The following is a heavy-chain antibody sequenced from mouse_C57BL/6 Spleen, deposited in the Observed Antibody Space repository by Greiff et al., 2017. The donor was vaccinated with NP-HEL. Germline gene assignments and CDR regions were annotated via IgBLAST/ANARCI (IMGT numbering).Heavy chain of an antibody. Sequence: VQLQQSGAELVKPGASVKLSCTASGFNFKDYYMHWVKQRTEQGLEWIGSIDPEDGETKYDPKFQGKATLTADTSSNTAYLQLSSLTSEDTAVYYCARGSYYGRGDGMDYWGQGTSVTVSS. CDR3: ARGSYYGRGDGMDY. CDR2: IDPEDGET. J-gene: IGHJ4*01. V-gene: IGHV14-2*01. D-gene: IGHD2-10*01. CDR1: GFNFKDYY.